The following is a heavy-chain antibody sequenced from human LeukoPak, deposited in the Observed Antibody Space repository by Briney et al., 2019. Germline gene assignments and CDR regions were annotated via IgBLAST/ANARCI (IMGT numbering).Heavy chain of an antibody. CDR2: IKSKTDGGTT. CDR1: GFTFSNAW. Sequence: GGSLRLSCAASGFTFSNAWMSWVRQAPGKGLEWVGHIKSKTDGGTTEYAAPVEGRFTISRDDSKNTLYLQMNSLKTEDTAVYYCTTDGGTVTPTGYYYGMDVWGKGTTVTVSS. V-gene: IGHV3-15*01. J-gene: IGHJ6*04. CDR3: TTDGGTVTPTGYYYGMDV. D-gene: IGHD4-17*01.